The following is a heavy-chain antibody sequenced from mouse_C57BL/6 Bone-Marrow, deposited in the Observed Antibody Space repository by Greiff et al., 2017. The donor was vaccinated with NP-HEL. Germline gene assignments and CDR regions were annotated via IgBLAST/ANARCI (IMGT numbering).Heavy chain of an antibody. CDR3: ARWDDGAY. CDR2: INLFNGIT. CDR1: GYSFSRYK. D-gene: IGHD4-1*01. Sequence: VHVKQSGPKVVNAGASVKLSCKSSGYSFSRYKMECVKQSHVKSLEWIEHINLFNGITNYNGNFKSKATLTVDISSSTAYMELSRLTSEDSEVYYCARWDDGAYWGQGTLVTVSA. J-gene: IGHJ3*01. V-gene: IGHV1-16*01.